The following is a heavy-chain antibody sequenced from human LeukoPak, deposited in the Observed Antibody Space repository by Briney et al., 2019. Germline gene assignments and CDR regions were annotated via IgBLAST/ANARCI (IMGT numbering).Heavy chain of an antibody. V-gene: IGHV3-64*01. D-gene: IGHD1-26*01. CDR3: ARSVGATTYYYYGMDV. J-gene: IGHJ6*02. Sequence: GGSLRLSCAASGFTFSSYAMHWVRQAPGKGLEYVSAISSNGGSTYYANSVKGRLTISRDNSENTLYLQMGSLRAEDMAVYYCARSVGATTYYYYGMDVWGQGTTVTVSS. CDR1: GFTFSSYA. CDR2: ISSNGGST.